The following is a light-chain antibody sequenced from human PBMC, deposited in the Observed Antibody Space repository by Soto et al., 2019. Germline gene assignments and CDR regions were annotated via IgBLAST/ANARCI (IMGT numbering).Light chain of an antibody. V-gene: IGKV1-27*01. CDR3: QHSNPDRPS. Sequence: DVQMTQSPSSLAASVGDRVTISCRASQGISNAVAWYQQSPQKGTKLLIYAGSSLHSGVSSRFSGSGSGTDLTLTITSVQPEYFATYYCQHSNPDRPSFAQGTRL. CDR2: AGS. J-gene: IGKJ5*01. CDR1: QGISNA.